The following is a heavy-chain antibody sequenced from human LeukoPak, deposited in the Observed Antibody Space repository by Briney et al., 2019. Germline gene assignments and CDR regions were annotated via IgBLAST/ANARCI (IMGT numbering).Heavy chain of an antibody. Sequence: PSETLSLTCAVYGGSFSGYYWSWIRQPPGKGLEWIGETNHSGSTNYNPSLKGRVTISVDTSKNQFSLKLSSVTAADTAVYYCARRSSGWRFDYWGQGTLVTVSS. D-gene: IGHD6-25*01. J-gene: IGHJ4*02. CDR3: ARRSSGWRFDY. CDR1: GGSFSGYY. V-gene: IGHV4-34*01. CDR2: TNHSGST.